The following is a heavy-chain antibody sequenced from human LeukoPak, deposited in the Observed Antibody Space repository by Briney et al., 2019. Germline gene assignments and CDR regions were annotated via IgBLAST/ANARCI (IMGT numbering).Heavy chain of an antibody. Sequence: SGPTLVKPTQTLTLPCTFSGFSVSTSGVSVGWIRQPPGKALEWLALIYWDDDKRYRPSLKSRLTTTKDTSRNQVVLRMTNMDPVDTATYYCAHRNILTGYYRLLDGLDIRGQGTMVTVSS. CDR3: AHRNILTGYYRLLDGLDI. CDR2: IYWDDDK. J-gene: IGHJ3*02. CDR1: GFSVSTSGVS. D-gene: IGHD3-9*01. V-gene: IGHV2-5*02.